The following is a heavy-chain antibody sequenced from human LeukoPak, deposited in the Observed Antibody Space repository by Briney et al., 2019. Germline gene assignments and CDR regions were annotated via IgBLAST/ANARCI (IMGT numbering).Heavy chain of an antibody. CDR3: ARSSPRIAVAGTYAFDI. D-gene: IGHD6-19*01. CDR2: QNTRSKWYN. CDR1: GDSVSSNSAA. J-gene: IGHJ3*02. V-gene: IGHV6-1*01. Sequence: SQTLSLTCAISGDSVSSNSAAWNWIRQSPSRGLEWLGRQNTRSKWYNDYAVSVKSRITINPDTSKNQFSLQLNSVTPEDTAVYYCARSSPRIAVAGTYAFDIWGQGTMVTVSS.